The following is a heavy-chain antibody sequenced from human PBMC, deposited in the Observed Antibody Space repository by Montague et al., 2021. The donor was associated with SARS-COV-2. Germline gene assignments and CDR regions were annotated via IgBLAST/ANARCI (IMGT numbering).Heavy chain of an antibody. D-gene: IGHD3-10*01. V-gene: IGHV4-39*02. CDR3: ARGMIRGVTTLFDY. J-gene: IGHJ4*02. CDR2: IYYSGTT. CDR1: SGSIISSGYY. Sequence: SETLSLTCSVSSGSIISSGYYWGWIRRPPGKELEWIGNIYYSGTTYYNPSLQSRGTISVDTSKNHLSPRLSSVTAADTAVYFCARGMIRGVTTLFDYWGQGSQVPVSS.